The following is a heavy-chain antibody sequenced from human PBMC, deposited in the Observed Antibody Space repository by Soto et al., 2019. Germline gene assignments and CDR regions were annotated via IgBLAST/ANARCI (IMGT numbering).Heavy chain of an antibody. CDR2: IRAYNGNT. V-gene: IGHV1-18*01. CDR3: ARWSVAGGNWFDP. Sequence: GASVKVSCKASGYTFTSYGISWVRQAPGQLLEWMGWIRAYNGNTNYAQKLQGRVTMTTDTSTSTAYMELRSLRSDDTAVYYCARWSVAGGNWFDPWGQGTLVTVSS. D-gene: IGHD6-19*01. CDR1: GYTFTSYG. J-gene: IGHJ5*02.